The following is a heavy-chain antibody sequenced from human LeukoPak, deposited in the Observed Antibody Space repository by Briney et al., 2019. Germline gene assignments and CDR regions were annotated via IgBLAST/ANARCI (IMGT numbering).Heavy chain of an antibody. CDR3: ASNSFDYYGSGSYSVDY. J-gene: IGHJ4*02. CDR2: INYSGST. CDR1: SESFSGYF. Sequence: SETLSLTCAIYSESFSGYFWSWIRQPPGKGLEWIGEINYSGSTNYNPSLKSRVTISVDTSKNQFSLKLSSVTAADTAVYYCASNSFDYYGSGSYSVDYWGQGTLVTVSS. V-gene: IGHV4-34*01. D-gene: IGHD3-10*01.